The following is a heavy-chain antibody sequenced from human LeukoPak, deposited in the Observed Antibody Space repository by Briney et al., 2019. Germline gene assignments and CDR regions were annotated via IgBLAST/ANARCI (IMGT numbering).Heavy chain of an antibody. J-gene: IGHJ4*02. CDR2: IAYDGSRA. CDR1: GFTFGGYG. Sequence: TGGSLRLSCAGSGFTFGGYGMHWFRQTPGKGLEWVAVIAYDGSRAFCADSVKGRFTISRDNSKNTMSVQMDDLRAEDTAVYYCTRYNNDHFDYWGQGTLVTVSS. V-gene: IGHV3-33*01. D-gene: IGHD1-14*01. CDR3: TRYNNDHFDY.